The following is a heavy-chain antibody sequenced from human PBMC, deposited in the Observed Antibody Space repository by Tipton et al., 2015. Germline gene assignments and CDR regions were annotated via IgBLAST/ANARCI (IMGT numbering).Heavy chain of an antibody. CDR2: ISSSSSHI. CDR3: ARPSVTTNYYGMDV. Sequence: GSLRLSCSASGFTFSSYSMNWVRQAPGKGLEWVSAISSSSSHIYYADSVKGRFTISRDNAKNSLYLQMNSLRAEDTAVYYCARPSVTTNYYGMDVWGQGTTVTVSS. V-gene: IGHV3-21*01. CDR1: GFTFSSYS. J-gene: IGHJ6*02. D-gene: IGHD4-17*01.